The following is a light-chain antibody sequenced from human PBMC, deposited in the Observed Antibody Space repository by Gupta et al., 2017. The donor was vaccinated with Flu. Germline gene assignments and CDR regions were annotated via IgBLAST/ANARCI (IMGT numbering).Light chain of an antibody. CDR1: QNSRTY. Sequence: TQSPSSLAASVGDRVTITCQASQNSRTYLNGDQQKPGKAPKLLVHDASSGAPSRFSGGGSGTDFTLTISSLQPEDYATYSCQQSVSTPWTFGQGTRVEI. CDR2: DAS. J-gene: IGKJ1*01. V-gene: IGKV1-39*01. CDR3: QQSVSTPWT.